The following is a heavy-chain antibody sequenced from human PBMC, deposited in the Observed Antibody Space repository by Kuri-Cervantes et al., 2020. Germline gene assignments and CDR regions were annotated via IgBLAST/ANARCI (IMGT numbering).Heavy chain of an antibody. Sequence: ASVQVSCKASGYTFTSYDINWVRQATGQGLEWMGWMNPNSGNTGYAQKFQGRVTMTRNNSISTAYMELSSLRSEDTAVYYCARGSGSYYDFWSGYYFDYWGQGTLVTVSS. CDR2: MNPNSGNT. V-gene: IGHV1-8*01. CDR1: GYTFTSYD. CDR3: ARGSGSYYDFWSGYYFDY. D-gene: IGHD3-3*01. J-gene: IGHJ4*02.